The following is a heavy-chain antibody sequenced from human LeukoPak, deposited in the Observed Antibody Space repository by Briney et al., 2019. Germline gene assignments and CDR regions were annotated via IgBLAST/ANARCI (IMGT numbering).Heavy chain of an antibody. CDR1: GFTFSSYE. J-gene: IGHJ6*04. V-gene: IGHV3-48*03. CDR3: ARVSRVYYGMDV. Sequence: TGGSLRLSCAASGFTFSSYEMNWVRQAPGKGLEWVSYISSSGSTIYYADSVKGRFTISRDNAKNSQYLQMNSLRAEDTAVYYCARVSRVYYGMDVWGKGTTVTVSS. CDR2: ISSSGSTI. D-gene: IGHD2-2*01.